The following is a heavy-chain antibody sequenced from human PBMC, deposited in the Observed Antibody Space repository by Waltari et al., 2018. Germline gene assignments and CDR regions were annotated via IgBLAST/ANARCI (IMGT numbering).Heavy chain of an antibody. CDR2: IIPIFGTA. Sequence: ISWVRQAPGQGLEWMGGIIPIFGTANYAQKFQGRVTITTDESTSTAYMELSSLRSEDTAVYYCARLRGAFDIWGQGTMVTVSS. J-gene: IGHJ3*02. CDR3: ARLRGAFDI. V-gene: IGHV1-69*05.